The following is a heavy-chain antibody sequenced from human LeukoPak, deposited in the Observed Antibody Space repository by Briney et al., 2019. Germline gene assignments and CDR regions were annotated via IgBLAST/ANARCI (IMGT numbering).Heavy chain of an antibody. CDR3: AKVRGVYCSSPACYYYDA. J-gene: IGHJ4*02. V-gene: IGHV3-23*01. D-gene: IGHD2-2*01. Sequence: PGGSLRLSCGASGFTFSSYAVSWVPQTPGRGLGRVAGVSPSGGRPIYADSAGGRFAISSDNSNDTVYLQLSSLRAEDSALYYCAKVRGVYCSSPACYYYDAWGQGTPVTVSS. CDR2: VSPSGGRP. CDR1: GFTFSSYA.